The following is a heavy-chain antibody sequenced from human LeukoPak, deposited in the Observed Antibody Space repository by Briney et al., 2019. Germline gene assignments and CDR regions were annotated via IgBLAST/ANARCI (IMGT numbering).Heavy chain of an antibody. CDR2: ISPGGDTP. J-gene: IGHJ4*02. V-gene: IGHV3-23*01. D-gene: IGHD5-12*01. Sequence: GGSLRLSCVASGFTFRNYGMNWVRQAPGKGLEWVSGISPGGDTPYYADSVRGRFTISRDNSKNAMYLQMNSLRAEDTAVYYCAQDRAWIEFYFWGQGTLVTVSS. CDR3: AQDRAWIEFYF. CDR1: GFTFRNYG.